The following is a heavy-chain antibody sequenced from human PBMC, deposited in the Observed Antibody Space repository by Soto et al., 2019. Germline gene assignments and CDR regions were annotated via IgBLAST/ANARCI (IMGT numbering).Heavy chain of an antibody. Sequence: PSETLSLTCTVSGGSISSSSYYWGWIRQPPGKGLECIGNIHYGGSTYYNPSLMSRVTISVDTSKNQFSRKLSSVTAADSAVYYCARGIGYYFDYWGQGTLVTVSS. CDR1: GGSISSSSYY. V-gene: IGHV4-39*01. J-gene: IGHJ4*02. D-gene: IGHD5-12*01. CDR2: IHYGGST. CDR3: ARGIGYYFDY.